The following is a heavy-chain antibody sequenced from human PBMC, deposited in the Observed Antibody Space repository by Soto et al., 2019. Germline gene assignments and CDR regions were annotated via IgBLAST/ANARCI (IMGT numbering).Heavy chain of an antibody. CDR2: IIPIFGTA. CDR3: ARYPYCISTSCYDWFDP. D-gene: IGHD2-2*01. Sequence: QVQLVQSGAAVKKPGSSVKVSCKASGGTFSSYAISWVRQAPGQGLEWMGGIIPIFGTANYAQKFQGRVTITADESTSTAYMELSSLRSEDTAVYYCARYPYCISTSCYDWFDPWGQGTLVTVSS. J-gene: IGHJ5*02. V-gene: IGHV1-69*12. CDR1: GGTFSSYA.